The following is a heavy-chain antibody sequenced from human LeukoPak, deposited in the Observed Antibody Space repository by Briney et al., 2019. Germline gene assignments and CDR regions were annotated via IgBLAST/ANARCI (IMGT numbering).Heavy chain of an antibody. Sequence: GGSLRLSCAASGFTFSSYAMHWVRQASGKGLQWVGRITSKADYYATAYAASVKDRFTISRDDSKNTAYLQMNSLKTEDTAVYYCSRGGPYSDYWGQGTLVTVSS. V-gene: IGHV3-73*01. CDR1: GFTFSSYA. CDR2: ITSKADYYAT. J-gene: IGHJ4*02. D-gene: IGHD3-10*01. CDR3: SRGGPYSDY.